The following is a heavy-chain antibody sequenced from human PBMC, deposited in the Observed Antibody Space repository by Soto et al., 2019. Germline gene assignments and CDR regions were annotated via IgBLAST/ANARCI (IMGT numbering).Heavy chain of an antibody. CDR1: GGSISSYY. V-gene: IGHV4-59*08. CDR2: IYYSGST. Sequence: SETLSLTCTVSGGSISSYYWSWIRQPPGKGLEWIGYIYYSGSTNYNPSLKSRVTISVDTSKNQFSLKLTSVTASDMAVYYCARQRVIPATPTIWFVPLGQGTLVTVFS. J-gene: IGHJ5*02. D-gene: IGHD2-15*01. CDR3: ARQRVIPATPTIWFVP.